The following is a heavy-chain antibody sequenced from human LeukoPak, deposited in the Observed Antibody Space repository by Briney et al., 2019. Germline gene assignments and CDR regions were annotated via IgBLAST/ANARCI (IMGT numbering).Heavy chain of an antibody. J-gene: IGHJ6*02. D-gene: IGHD3-3*01. Sequence: GGSLRLSCAASGFTFSSYEMNWVRQAPGKGLEWVSYIGSSGSTIYYADSVKGRFTISRDNAKNSLYLQMNSLRAEDTAVYYCARDRTRDFGVVIARPHYYYGMDVWGQGTTVTVSS. CDR2: IGSSGSTI. CDR3: ARDRTRDFGVVIARPHYYYGMDV. CDR1: GFTFSSYE. V-gene: IGHV3-48*03.